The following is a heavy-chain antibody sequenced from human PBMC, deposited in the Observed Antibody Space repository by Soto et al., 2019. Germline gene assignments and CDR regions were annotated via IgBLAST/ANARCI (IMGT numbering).Heavy chain of an antibody. CDR3: ARGRTRALDY. CDR2: ISTYNGNP. D-gene: IGHD1-7*01. J-gene: IGHJ4*02. CDR1: GYIFTSQG. V-gene: IGHV1-18*01. Sequence: QIQLVQSGAEVKTPGASVKVSCKASGYIFTSQGISWVRQAPGQGHEWMGWISTYNGNPNYAQKLQGRVTMTTNTSTTTAFLELRSLTSDDTAVYYCARGRTRALDYWGQGTPVIVSS.